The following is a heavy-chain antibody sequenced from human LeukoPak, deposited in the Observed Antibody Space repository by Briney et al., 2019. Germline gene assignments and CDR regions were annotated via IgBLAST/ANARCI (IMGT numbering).Heavy chain of an antibody. J-gene: IGHJ4*02. V-gene: IGHV3-9*01. CDR1: GFTFDDYA. Sequence: GGSLRLSCAASGFTFDDYAMHWVRQAPGKGLEWVSGISWNSGSIGYADSVKGRFTISRDNAKNSLYLQMNSLRAEDTALYYCAKDISGSGGSDYWGQGTLVTVSS. D-gene: IGHD3-10*01. CDR2: ISWNSGSI. CDR3: AKDISGSGGSDY.